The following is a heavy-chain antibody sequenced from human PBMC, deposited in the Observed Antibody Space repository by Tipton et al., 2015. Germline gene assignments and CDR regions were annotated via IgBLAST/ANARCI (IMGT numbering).Heavy chain of an antibody. CDR1: GGSVTSGSYY. J-gene: IGHJ6*02. CDR3: ARDLEHGMDV. CDR2: ISYTDGA. V-gene: IGHV4-61*01. D-gene: IGHD5-24*01. Sequence: TLSLTCTVSGGSVTSGSYYWSWIRQPPGKGLEWIGYISYTDGAHYNPALKSRVTIPVDTSKNQFSLTLNSVAAADTAVYYCARDLEHGMDVWGHGTTVTVSS.